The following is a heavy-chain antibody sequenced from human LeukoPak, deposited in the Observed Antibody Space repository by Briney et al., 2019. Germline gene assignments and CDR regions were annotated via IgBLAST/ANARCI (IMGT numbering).Heavy chain of an antibody. Sequence: AGGSLRLSCAASGFTFSNAWMSWVRQAPGKGLEWVGRIKSKTDGGTTDYAAPVKGRFTISRDDSKNTLYLRMNSLKTEDTAVYYCTTGDYDRYLYYFDYWGQGTLVTVSS. D-gene: IGHD3-22*01. CDR3: TTGDYDRYLYYFDY. V-gene: IGHV3-15*01. CDR1: GFTFSNAW. CDR2: IKSKTDGGTT. J-gene: IGHJ4*02.